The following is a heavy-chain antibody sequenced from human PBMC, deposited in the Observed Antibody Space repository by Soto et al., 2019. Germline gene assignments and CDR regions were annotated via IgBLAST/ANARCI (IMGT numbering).Heavy chain of an antibody. CDR1: GFTFSNAW. Sequence: GGSLRLSCAASGFTFSNAWMSWVRQAPGKGLEWVGRIKSKTDGGTTDYAAPVKGRFTISRDDSKNTLYLQMNSLKTEDTAVYYCTTSGSYYDYYYYGMDVWGQGTTVTVS. D-gene: IGHD1-26*01. CDR2: IKSKTDGGTT. CDR3: TTSGSYYDYYYYGMDV. V-gene: IGHV3-15*01. J-gene: IGHJ6*02.